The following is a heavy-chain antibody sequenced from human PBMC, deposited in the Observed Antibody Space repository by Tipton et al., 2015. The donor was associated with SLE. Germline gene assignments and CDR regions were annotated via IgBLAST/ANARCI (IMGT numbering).Heavy chain of an antibody. D-gene: IGHD5-12*01. CDR1: GHSISSGFY. J-gene: IGHJ4*02. CDR3: ARGGVGGYDYFDY. V-gene: IGHV4-38-2*02. Sequence: TLSLTCSVSGHSISSGFYWGWIRQSPGKGLEWIGNFYHRGTTYYNPSLKSRVTISADTSKNHSSLNLSSVTAADTAVYYCARGGVGGYDYFDYWGQGALVTVSS. CDR2: FYHRGTT.